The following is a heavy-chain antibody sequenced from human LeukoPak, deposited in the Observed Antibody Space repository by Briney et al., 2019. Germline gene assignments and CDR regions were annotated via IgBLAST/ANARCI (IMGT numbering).Heavy chain of an antibody. CDR2: ISYDGRNK. J-gene: IGHJ6*02. Sequence: GGSLRLSCAASGFTFGSYGMHWVRQAPGKGLEWVAVISYDGRNKYYADSVKGRFTISRDNSKNTLYLQMNSLRAEDTAVYYCAKTRADYYGSGSHYYYGMDVWGQGTTVTVSS. D-gene: IGHD3-10*01. V-gene: IGHV3-30*18. CDR1: GFTFGSYG. CDR3: AKTRADYYGSGSHYYYGMDV.